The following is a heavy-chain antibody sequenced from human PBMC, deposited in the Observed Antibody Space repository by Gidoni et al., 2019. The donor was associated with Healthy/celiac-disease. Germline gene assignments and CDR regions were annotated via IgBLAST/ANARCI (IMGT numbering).Heavy chain of an antibody. CDR3: ARGWQPQEGPGFDY. CDR2: INHSGST. Sequence: QAQLQQCGAGLLKPSETLSLTCAVYGGSCSGYYSGWIRQPPGKGLEWIGEINHSGSTNYNPSLKSRVTISVDTSKNQFSLKLSSVTAADTAVYYCARGWQPQEGPGFDYWGQGTLVTVSS. V-gene: IGHV4-34*01. D-gene: IGHD2-2*01. CDR1: GGSCSGYY. J-gene: IGHJ4*02.